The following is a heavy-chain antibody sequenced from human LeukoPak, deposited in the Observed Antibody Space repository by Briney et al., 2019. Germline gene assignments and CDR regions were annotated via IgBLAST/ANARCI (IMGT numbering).Heavy chain of an antibody. J-gene: IGHJ2*01. V-gene: IGHV3-13*01. CDR3: TKEFCGSRAACAGGSYYDF. CDR1: GFTFSKDD. Sequence: GGSLRLSCAASGFTFSKDDFHWVRQAPGKGLERVAAIGVTGDTYYAGSVKGRFTISREDAANSLYLQMRSLGAGDTALYYCTKEFCGSRAACAGGSYYDFWGRGALVTVSS. CDR2: IGVTGDT. D-gene: IGHD2-15*01.